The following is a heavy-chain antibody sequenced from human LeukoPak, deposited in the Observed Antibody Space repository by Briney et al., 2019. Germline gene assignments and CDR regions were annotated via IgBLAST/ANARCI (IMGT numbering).Heavy chain of an antibody. V-gene: IGHV3-23*01. Sequence: GGSLRLSCATSGFTFSSYAMSWVRQAPGKGLEWVSSISNSGGRTFYTDSVKGRFTISRDNSKITLYLQMNSLRAEDTAVYYCAKSYNGYESKPDYWGQGTLVTVSS. CDR1: GFTFSSYA. CDR3: AKSYNGYESKPDY. D-gene: IGHD5-12*01. J-gene: IGHJ4*02. CDR2: ISNSGGRT.